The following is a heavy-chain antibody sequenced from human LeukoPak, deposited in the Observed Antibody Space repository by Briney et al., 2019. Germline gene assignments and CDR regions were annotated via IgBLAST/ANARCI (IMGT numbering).Heavy chain of an antibody. CDR1: GFTFSTYS. V-gene: IGHV3-48*01. J-gene: IGHJ4*02. Sequence: GGSLRLSCAASGFTFSTYSMNWVRQSPGQGVEWISYIHSSSSTKYYADCVKGRFTISRDNAKNSLYLQMNYLRGEDTAVYYCATPFDYWGQGTLVTVSS. CDR2: IHSSSSTK. CDR3: ATPFDY.